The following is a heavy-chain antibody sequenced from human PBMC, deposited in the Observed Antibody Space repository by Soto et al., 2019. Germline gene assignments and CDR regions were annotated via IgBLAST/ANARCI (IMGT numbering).Heavy chain of an antibody. Sequence: PGGSLRLSCAASGFTFSSYGMHWVRQAPGKGLEWVSYITSGGRSIYYADSVKGRFIISRDNAENSLYLQMNSLRPEDTAVYYCVRRMASPDKWGQATMVTVSS. CDR2: ITSGGRSI. V-gene: IGHV3-21*04. J-gene: IGHJ4*02. CDR3: VRRMASPDK. D-gene: IGHD2-15*01. CDR1: GFTFSSYG.